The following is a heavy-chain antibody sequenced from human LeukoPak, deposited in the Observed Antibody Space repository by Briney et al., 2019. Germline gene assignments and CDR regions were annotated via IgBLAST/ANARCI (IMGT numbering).Heavy chain of an antibody. D-gene: IGHD2-15*01. J-gene: IGHJ4*02. CDR3: ARDSPYCSGGSCYSDYFDY. V-gene: IGHV1-24*01. Sequence: ASVKVSCKVSGYTLTELSMHWVRQAPGKGLEWMGGFDPEGGETIYAQKFQGRVTMTEDTSTDTAYMELSSLRSEDTAVYYCARDSPYCSGGSCYSDYFDYWGQGTLVTVSS. CDR1: GYTLTELS. CDR2: FDPEGGET.